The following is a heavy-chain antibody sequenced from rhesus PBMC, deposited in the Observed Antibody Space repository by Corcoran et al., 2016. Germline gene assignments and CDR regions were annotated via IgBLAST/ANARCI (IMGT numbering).Heavy chain of an antibody. J-gene: IGHJ6*01. CDR3: AREGIAAAGTGYYGLDS. V-gene: IGHV4-73*01. D-gene: IGHD6-25*01. CDR2: NYGNSAST. Sequence: QVQLQQWGEGLVKPSETLSLTCAVYGGSISGYYYWSWIRQPPGKGLEWIGYNYGNSASTNYNPSLNNRGTISKDTSKNQFSLKLSSVTAADTAVYYCAREGIAAAGTGYYGLDSWGQGVVVTVSS. CDR1: GGSISGYYY.